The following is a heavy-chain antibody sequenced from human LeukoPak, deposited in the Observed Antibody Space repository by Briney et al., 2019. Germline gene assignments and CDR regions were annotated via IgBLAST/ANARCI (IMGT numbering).Heavy chain of an antibody. V-gene: IGHV1-2*02. CDR3: AREGHDYGDYGSFQH. CDR2: INPNSGGT. CDR1: GYIFTGYY. J-gene: IGHJ1*01. D-gene: IGHD4-17*01. Sequence: GASVKVSCKASGYIFTGYYMHWVRQAPGQGLEWMGWINPNSGGTNYAQKFQGRVTMTRDTSISTAYMELSRLRSDDTAVYYCAREGHDYGDYGSFQHWGQGTLVTVSS.